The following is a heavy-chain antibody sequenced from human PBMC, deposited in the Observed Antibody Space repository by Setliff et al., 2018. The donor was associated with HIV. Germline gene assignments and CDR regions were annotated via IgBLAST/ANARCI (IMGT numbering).Heavy chain of an antibody. J-gene: IGHJ4*02. D-gene: IGHD3-22*01. CDR1: GFSYIIYA. V-gene: IGHV3-23*01. CDR3: ARGGVYYYDSSGWSMDY. CDR2: ISSSGGST. Sequence: GGSLRLSCAASGFSYIIYAMSWVRQAPGKGLEWVSEISSSGGSTYYADSVRGRFTISRENVKNSLDLHMSSLRSEDTAVYYCARGGVYYYDSSGWSMDYWGQGTLVTVSS.